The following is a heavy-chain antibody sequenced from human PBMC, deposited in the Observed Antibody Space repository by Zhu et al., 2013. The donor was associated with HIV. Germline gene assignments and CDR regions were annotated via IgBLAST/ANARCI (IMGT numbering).Heavy chain of an antibody. D-gene: IGHD3-22*01. J-gene: IGHJ3*02. CDR2: FDPEDGET. CDR1: GYTLTELS. CDR3: ATDKGYYYDSSGFPRKQNDAFDI. Sequence: QVQLVQSGAEVKKPGASVKVSCKVSGYTLTELSMHWVRQAPGKGLEWMGGFDPEDGETIYAQKFQGRVTMTEDTSTDTAYMELSSLRSEDTAVYYCATDKGYYYDSSGFPRKQNDAFDIWGQGTMVTVSS. V-gene: IGHV1-24*01.